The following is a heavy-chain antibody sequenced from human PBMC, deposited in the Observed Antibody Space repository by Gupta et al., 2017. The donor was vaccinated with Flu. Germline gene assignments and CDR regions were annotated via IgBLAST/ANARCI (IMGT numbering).Heavy chain of an antibody. D-gene: IGHD2-15*01. J-gene: IGHJ3*01. V-gene: IGHV1-69*06. CDR1: EGTFSRYA. Sequence: VQVVQSGAGVRRPGFSVKVSCRASEGTFSRYAILWVRQAPGEGFEWIGAIIPLSGSTNYAQNFQDRLTITADKSTGTSYMELSRLRSDDTATYFCARVPYCAGGSCYRTSDVWGQGTLVTVSS. CDR3: ARVPYCAGGSCYRTSDV. CDR2: IIPLSGST.